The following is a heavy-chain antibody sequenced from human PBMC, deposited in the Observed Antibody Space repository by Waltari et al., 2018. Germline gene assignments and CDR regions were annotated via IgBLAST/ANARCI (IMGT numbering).Heavy chain of an antibody. CDR3: ARHLGGGWGVGLCADY. D-gene: IGHD2-2*01. Sequence: QLRLQESGPGLVKPSETLSLTCTVSGGSISSSSYYWGWIRQPPGKGLEWIGSIYYSGRTYYNPSLKSRVTISVDTSKNRFSLKLSSVTAADTAVYYCARHLGGGWGVGLCADYWGQGTLVTVSS. CDR1: GGSISSSSYY. J-gene: IGHJ4*02. CDR2: IYYSGRT. V-gene: IGHV4-39*01.